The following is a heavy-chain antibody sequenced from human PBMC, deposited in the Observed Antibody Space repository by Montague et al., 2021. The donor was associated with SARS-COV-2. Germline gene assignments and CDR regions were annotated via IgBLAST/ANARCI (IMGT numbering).Heavy chain of an antibody. CDR2: IYGGGTYI. V-gene: IGHV3-23*03. Sequence: SLRLSCAVSGFTFSNYAMSWVRQAPGKGLEWVSFIYGGGTYIYYADSVKGRFTISRDDSENALYLQMSSLRAGDTAVYYCARGPVSDAFDVWGQGTMVTVSS. CDR3: ARGPVSDAFDV. CDR1: GFTFSNYA. D-gene: IGHD1-14*01. J-gene: IGHJ3*01.